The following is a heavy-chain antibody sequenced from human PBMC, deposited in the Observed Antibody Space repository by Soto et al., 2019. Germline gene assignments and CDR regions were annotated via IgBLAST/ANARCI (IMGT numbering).Heavy chain of an antibody. CDR1: RFSLNTYG. J-gene: IGHJ6*02. D-gene: IGHD4-17*01. V-gene: IGHV3-23*01. CDR2: LSASGSGS. Sequence: EAQLLESGGGLVQPGGSLRLSCTTSRFSLNTYGMTWVRRAPGKGLEWVSTLSASGSGSYYAESVKGRFTVSRDNSKNTMYLQMNSLRDEDTAVYYCAKNSYGDSWNFGLVVWGQGTTVTVSS. CDR3: AKNSYGDSWNFGLVV.